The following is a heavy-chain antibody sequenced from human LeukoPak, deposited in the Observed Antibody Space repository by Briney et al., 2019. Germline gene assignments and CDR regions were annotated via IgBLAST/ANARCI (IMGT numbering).Heavy chain of an antibody. CDR1: GGTFSSYA. V-gene: IGHV1-69*06. Sequence: SVKVSCKSSGGTFSSYAISWVRQAPGQGLEWMGRIIPIFGTANYAQKFQGRVTITADKSTSTAYMELSSLRSEDTAVYYCARDSDIVVVLAGPGDNWFDPWGQGTLVTVSS. D-gene: IGHD2-15*01. J-gene: IGHJ5*02. CDR2: IIPIFGTA. CDR3: ARDSDIVVVLAGPGDNWFDP.